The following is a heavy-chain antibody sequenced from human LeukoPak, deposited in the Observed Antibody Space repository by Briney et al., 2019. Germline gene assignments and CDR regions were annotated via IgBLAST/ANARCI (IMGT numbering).Heavy chain of an antibody. CDR2: ISAYNSNT. J-gene: IGHJ4*02. Sequence: ASVKVSCKASGYTFTSYGINWVRQAPGQGLEWMGWISAYNSNTHYAQKLQGRVTMTTDTSTSPAYMEVGSLRSDDNGVDFWSREVARGFDYWGQGTLVNGSS. D-gene: IGHD3-22*01. V-gene: IGHV1-18*01. CDR1: GYTFTSYG. CDR3: SREVARGFDY.